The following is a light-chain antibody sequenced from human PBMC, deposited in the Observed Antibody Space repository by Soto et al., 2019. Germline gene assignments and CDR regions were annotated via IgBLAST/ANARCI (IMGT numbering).Light chain of an antibody. Sequence: ILMTQSPATLSVSPGERATLSCRASQSVSNNLAWYQQKPGQAPRLLIYDASTRAAGIPARFSGSGSGPEFTLTIGGLQSEDFAVYSCQQYNNWPPWTFGQGTKVESK. J-gene: IGKJ1*01. CDR1: QSVSNN. V-gene: IGKV3-15*01. CDR3: QQYNNWPPWT. CDR2: DAS.